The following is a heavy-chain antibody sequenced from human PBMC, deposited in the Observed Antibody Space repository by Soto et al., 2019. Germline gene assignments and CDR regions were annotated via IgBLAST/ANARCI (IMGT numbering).Heavy chain of an antibody. J-gene: IGHJ5*02. Sequence: QVQLVQSGAEVKKPGASVKVSCKASGYTFTGYYMHWVRQAPGQGLEWMGKIDPKSAGTKYAQKFQGWVTMTRDTSISTAYMGVSRLKSDDTAVYYCARDRLGGSSSVGNWFDPWGQGTLVTVSS. V-gene: IGHV1-2*04. CDR2: IDPKSAGT. D-gene: IGHD6-13*01. CDR3: ARDRLGGSSSVGNWFDP. CDR1: GYTFTGYY.